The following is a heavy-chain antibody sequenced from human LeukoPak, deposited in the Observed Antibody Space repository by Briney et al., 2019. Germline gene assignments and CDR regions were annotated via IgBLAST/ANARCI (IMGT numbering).Heavy chain of an antibody. CDR3: ARDDLESRYCSGGSCYSYYYYYYGMDD. D-gene: IGHD2-15*01. CDR2: ISSSSSYI. CDR1: GFTFSSYS. Sequence: GGSLRLSCAASGFTFSSYSMDWVRQAPGKGLEWVSSISSSSSYIYYADSVKGRFTISRDNAKNSLYLQMNSLRAEDTAVYYCARDDLESRYCSGGSCYSYYYYYYGMDDWGQGTTVTVSS. J-gene: IGHJ6*02. V-gene: IGHV3-21*01.